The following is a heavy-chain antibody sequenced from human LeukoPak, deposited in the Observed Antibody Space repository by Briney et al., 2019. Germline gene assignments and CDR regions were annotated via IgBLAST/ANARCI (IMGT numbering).Heavy chain of an antibody. CDR2: IYYSGST. Sequence: SQTLSLTCTVSGGSISSGGYYWSWLRQHPGKGLEWIGYIYYSGSTYYNPSLKSRVTISVDTSKNQFSLELSSVTAADTAVYYCARDGPVEMATIDWGQGTLVTVSS. J-gene: IGHJ4*02. V-gene: IGHV4-31*03. CDR3: ARDGPVEMATID. D-gene: IGHD5-24*01. CDR1: GGSISSGGYY.